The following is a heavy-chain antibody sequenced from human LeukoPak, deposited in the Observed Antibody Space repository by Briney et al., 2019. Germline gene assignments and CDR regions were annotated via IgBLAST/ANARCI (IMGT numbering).Heavy chain of an antibody. CDR3: ARSSAVAGPFDY. D-gene: IGHD6-19*01. J-gene: IGHJ4*02. Sequence: GGSLRLSCAASGFTFSSYGMHWVRQAPGEGLEWVAVISYDGSNKYYADSVKGRFTISRDNAKNSLYLQMNSLRPEDTAVYYCARSSAVAGPFDYWGQGTLVTVSS. V-gene: IGHV3-30*03. CDR2: ISYDGSNK. CDR1: GFTFSSYG.